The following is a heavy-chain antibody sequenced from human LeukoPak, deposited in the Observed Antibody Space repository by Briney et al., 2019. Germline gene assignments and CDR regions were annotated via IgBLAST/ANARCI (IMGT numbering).Heavy chain of an antibody. CDR3: ARVRREMKRSLGRITEYSYYYYMDV. Sequence: GGSLRLSCAASGFTFSSYGMHWVRQAPGKGLEWVAFIRYDGSNKYYADSVKGRFTISRDNAKNSLYLQMNSLRAEDTAVYYCARVRREMKRSLGRITEYSYYYYMDVWGKGTTVTVPS. D-gene: IGHD2/OR15-2a*01. CDR2: IRYDGSNK. V-gene: IGHV3-30*02. J-gene: IGHJ6*03. CDR1: GFTFSSYG.